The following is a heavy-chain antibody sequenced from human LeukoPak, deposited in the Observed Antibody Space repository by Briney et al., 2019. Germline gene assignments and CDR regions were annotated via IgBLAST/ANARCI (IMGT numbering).Heavy chain of an antibody. CDR2: ISGGTT. CDR1: GFTFGDHL. V-gene: IGHV3-49*03. D-gene: IGHD6-19*01. J-gene: IGHJ4*02. CDR3: SRGSGWLSVY. Sequence: GRSLRLSCTASGFTFGDHLMSWFRQAPGKGLEWIGFISGGTTECAASVKGRFTISRDDSTSIAYLQMNSLTTEDTAVYYCSRGSGWLSVYWGQGTLVTVSS.